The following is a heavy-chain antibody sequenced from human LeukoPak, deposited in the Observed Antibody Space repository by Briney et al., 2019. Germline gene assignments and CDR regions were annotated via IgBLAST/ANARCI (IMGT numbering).Heavy chain of an antibody. CDR3: AKGVAVARPYYFDY. CDR1: GFTFSSYA. J-gene: IGHJ4*02. Sequence: PGGSLRLSCAASGFTFSSYAMSWVRQAPGKGLEWVSPISGSGSSAYYADSVKGRFTISRDNSKNTLYLQMNSLRAEDTAVYYCAKGVAVARPYYFDYWGQGTLVTVSS. D-gene: IGHD6-19*01. CDR2: ISGSGSSA. V-gene: IGHV3-23*01.